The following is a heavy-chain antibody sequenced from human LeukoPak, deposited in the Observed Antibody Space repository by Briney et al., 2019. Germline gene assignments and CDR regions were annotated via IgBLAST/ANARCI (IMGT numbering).Heavy chain of an antibody. Sequence: GGSLRLSCAASGFTVSSNYMSWVRQAPGKGLEWVSGISGSGHITSYADSVKGRFTISRDNSKNTLYLQMNSLRAEDTAVYYCARDTGDVVVVAATRGNDAFDIWGQGTMVTVSS. CDR3: ARDTGDVVVVAATRGNDAFDI. J-gene: IGHJ3*02. CDR2: ISGSGHIT. D-gene: IGHD2-15*01. V-gene: IGHV3-66*03. CDR1: GFTVSSNY.